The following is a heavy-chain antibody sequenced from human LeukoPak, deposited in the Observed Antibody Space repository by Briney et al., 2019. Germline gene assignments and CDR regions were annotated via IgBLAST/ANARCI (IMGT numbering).Heavy chain of an antibody. CDR2: MSGDGSST. Sequence: PGGSLRLSCATSGFTFSDYYMHWVRQAPGKGLVWVARMSGDGSSTDYADSVKGRFTISRDYAKNTLYLQMDSLRVEDTAMYYCAKDHSPGWFDPWGQGTLVTVSS. CDR1: GFTFSDYY. V-gene: IGHV3-74*01. J-gene: IGHJ5*02. CDR3: AKDHSPGWFDP. D-gene: IGHD5-18*01.